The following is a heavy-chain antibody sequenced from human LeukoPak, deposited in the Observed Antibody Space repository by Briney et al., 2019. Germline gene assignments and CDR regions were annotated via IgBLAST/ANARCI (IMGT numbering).Heavy chain of an antibody. CDR2: IYPDDSDT. CDR3: ARRGKIFRNNHNFDY. J-gene: IGHJ4*02. Sequence: GESLKISCKGSGYDFTNYWIGWVRQMPGKGLEWMGIIYPDDSDTRYSPSFQGQVTISADKSITTAYLQWGSLKASDTAMYFCARRGKIFRNNHNFDYWGQGTLVTVSS. D-gene: IGHD3-3*01. V-gene: IGHV5-51*01. CDR1: GYDFTNYW.